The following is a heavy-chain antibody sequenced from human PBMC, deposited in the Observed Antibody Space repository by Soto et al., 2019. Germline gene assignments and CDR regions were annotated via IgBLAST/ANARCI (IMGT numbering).Heavy chain of an antibody. CDR3: AKVTRGAAS. Sequence: EVQLLESGGGLVQPGGSLRLSCAASGFTFSSYAMSWVRQAPGKGLEWVSAISGSGGSTYYADSVKGRFTISRDNSKKPRYLKMNSRRAEATAVYYCAKVTRGAASGGQGPLVPVPS. CDR1: GFTFSSYA. J-gene: IGHJ4*02. D-gene: IGHD2-15*01. CDR2: ISGSGGST. V-gene: IGHV3-23*01.